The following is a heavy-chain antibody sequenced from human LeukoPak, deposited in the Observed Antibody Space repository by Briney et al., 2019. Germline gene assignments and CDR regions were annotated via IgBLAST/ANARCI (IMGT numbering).Heavy chain of an antibody. D-gene: IGHD2-2*01. Sequence: SETLSLTCTVSGGSLSSYYWSWIRQPAGKGLEWIGRIYTSGSTNYNPSLKSRVTISVDTSKNQFSLKLSSVTAADTAVYYCARGYCSSTSCPQSWFDPWGQGTLVTVSS. CDR3: ARGYCSSTSCPQSWFDP. CDR2: IYTSGST. V-gene: IGHV4-4*07. CDR1: GGSLSSYY. J-gene: IGHJ5*02.